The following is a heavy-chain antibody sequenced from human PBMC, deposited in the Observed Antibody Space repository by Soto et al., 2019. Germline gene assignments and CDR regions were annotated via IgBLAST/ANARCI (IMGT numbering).Heavy chain of an antibody. Sequence: SETLSLTCTVSGGSISSSSYYWGWIRQPPGRGLEWIGSIYYSGSTYYNPSLKSRVTISVDTSKNQFSLKLSSVTAADTAVYYCARHYYYDSSGYLPYYFDYWGQGTLVTVSS. CDR2: IYYSGST. D-gene: IGHD3-22*01. CDR3: ARHYYYDSSGYLPYYFDY. J-gene: IGHJ4*02. V-gene: IGHV4-39*01. CDR1: GGSISSSSYY.